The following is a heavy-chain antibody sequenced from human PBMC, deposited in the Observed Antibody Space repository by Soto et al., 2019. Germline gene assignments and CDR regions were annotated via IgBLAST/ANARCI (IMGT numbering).Heavy chain of an antibody. CDR3: ARPRIATNNYKWFDP. CDR2: IYVTGAV. J-gene: IGHJ5*02. CDR1: GAALNSGNYY. V-gene: IGHV4-31*03. D-gene: IGHD2-21*01. Sequence: SETLSLTCSVSGAALNSGNYYWSWVRQVPGKGLEWIGHIYVTGAVDYNPSLRDRITISQDTSERQFSLNLRLVTAADTAVYYCARPRIATNNYKWFDPWGQGTLVTVSS.